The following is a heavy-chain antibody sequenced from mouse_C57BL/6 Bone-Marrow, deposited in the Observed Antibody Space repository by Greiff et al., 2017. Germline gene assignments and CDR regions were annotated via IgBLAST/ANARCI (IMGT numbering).Heavy chain of an antibody. Sequence: QVQLQQPGAELVRPGASVKLSCKASGYAFTSYWMHWVKQRPVQGLEWIGQIYPVDGDTNYNGKFKDKATLTVDKSSSTAYMQLSSLTSEDSAVYFCARRADDFDYWGQGTTLTVSS. CDR3: ARRADDFDY. J-gene: IGHJ2*01. V-gene: IGHV1-80*01. D-gene: IGHD3-3*01. CDR2: IYPVDGDT. CDR1: GYAFTSYW.